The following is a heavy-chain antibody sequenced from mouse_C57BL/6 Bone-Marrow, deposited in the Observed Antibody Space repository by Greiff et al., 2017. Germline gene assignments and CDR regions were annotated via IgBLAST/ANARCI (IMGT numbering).Heavy chain of an antibody. CDR3: TRLSSAMDY. V-gene: IGHV14-4*01. CDR1: GFNIKNDY. J-gene: IGHJ4*01. D-gene: IGHD6-1*01. Sequence: VQLQQSGAELVRPGASVKLSCTASGFNIKNDYMHWVKQRPEQGLEWIGWIDPENGDTESASKFQGKATITVDTSSNTAYLQLSSLTSEDTAVYYCTRLSSAMDYGGQGTSVTVSS. CDR2: IDPENGDT.